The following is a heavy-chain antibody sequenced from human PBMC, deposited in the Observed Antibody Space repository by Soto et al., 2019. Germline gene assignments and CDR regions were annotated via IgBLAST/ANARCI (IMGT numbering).Heavy chain of an antibody. CDR3: ARDRGSYALDY. J-gene: IGHJ4*02. CDR1: GYTFTNYG. Sequence: QVQLVQSGAEVKKPGASVKVSCKASGYTFTNYGISWVRQAPGQGLEWMGWISADNGNTNYAQKLQDMVTMTTDTATNTAYMEPRSPRSDGTAVYFCARDRGSYALDYWGQGTRVSVSS. D-gene: IGHD1-26*01. V-gene: IGHV1-18*01. CDR2: ISADNGNT.